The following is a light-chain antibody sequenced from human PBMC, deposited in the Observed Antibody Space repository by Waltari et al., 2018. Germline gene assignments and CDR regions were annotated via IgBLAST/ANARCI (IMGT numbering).Light chain of an antibody. J-gene: IGKJ1*01. CDR1: QSIRSW. CDR2: KAS. CDR3: QQYDSFRT. Sequence: DIQMTQSPSTLSASVGASVTITCRASQSIRSWLAWYQQKPGKAPKLLIYKASTLESGVPSRFSGSGSGTEFTLTISRLQPDDFATYYCQQYDSFRTFGQGTKVEVK. V-gene: IGKV1-5*03.